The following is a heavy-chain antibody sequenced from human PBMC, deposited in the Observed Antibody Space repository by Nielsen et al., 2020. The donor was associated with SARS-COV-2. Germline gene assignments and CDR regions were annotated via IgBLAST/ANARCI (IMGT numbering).Heavy chain of an antibody. V-gene: IGHV1-69*01. Sequence: WVRQAPGQGLEWMGGSIPIFGTANYAQKFQGRVTITADESTSTAYMELSSLRSEDTAVYYGARGSVEMADEAFDIWGQGTMVTVSS. J-gene: IGHJ3*02. D-gene: IGHD5-24*01. CDR3: ARGSVEMADEAFDI. CDR2: SIPIFGTA.